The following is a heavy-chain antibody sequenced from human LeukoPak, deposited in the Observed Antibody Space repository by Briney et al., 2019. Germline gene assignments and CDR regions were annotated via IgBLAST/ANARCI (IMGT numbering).Heavy chain of an antibody. CDR2: ISWNSGSI. D-gene: IGHD4-17*01. CDR3: ARDRAYGVFDY. Sequence: PGGSLRLSCAASGFTFDDYAMRWVRQAPGKGLEWVSGISWNSGSIGYADSVKGRFTISRDNAKNSLYLQMNSLRAEDTALYYCARDRAYGVFDYWGQGTLVTVSS. CDR1: GFTFDDYA. V-gene: IGHV3-9*01. J-gene: IGHJ4*02.